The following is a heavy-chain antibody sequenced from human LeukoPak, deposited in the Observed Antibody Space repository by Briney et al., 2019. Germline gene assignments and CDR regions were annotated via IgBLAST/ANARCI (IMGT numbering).Heavy chain of an antibody. V-gene: IGHV3-64D*09. J-gene: IGHJ4*02. CDR1: GFTFSSYA. CDR3: VKAQYDFWSGLDY. CDR2: ISGNGGST. D-gene: IGHD3-3*01. Sequence: PGGSLRLSCAASGFTFSSYAMSWVRRAPGKGREYVSAISGNGGSTYYADSVKVRFTISRDNSKNTLYLQMSSLRTEDTAIYYCVKAQYDFWSGLDYWGQGTLVTVSS.